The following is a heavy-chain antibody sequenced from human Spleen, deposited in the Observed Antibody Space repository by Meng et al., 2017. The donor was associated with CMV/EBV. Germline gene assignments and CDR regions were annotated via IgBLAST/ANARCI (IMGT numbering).Heavy chain of an antibody. CDR2: ISYDGSNK. V-gene: IGHV3-30*04. Sequence: LSLTCAASGFSFSSYAMHWVRQAPGKGLEWVAVISYDGSNKYYADSVKGRFTISRDNSKNTLYLQMNSLRAEDTAVYYCAREIAMVRAEYNWFDPWGQGTLVTVSS. CDR1: GFSFSSYA. D-gene: IGHD3-10*01. CDR3: AREIAMVRAEYNWFDP. J-gene: IGHJ5*02.